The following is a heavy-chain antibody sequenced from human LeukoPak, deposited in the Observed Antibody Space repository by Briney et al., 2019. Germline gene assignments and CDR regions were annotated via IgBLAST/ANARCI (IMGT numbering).Heavy chain of an antibody. V-gene: IGHV3-7*01. CDR2: IKQDGSEK. CDR3: ARECPSGSYSKYYFDY. D-gene: IGHD1-26*01. CDR1: GFTSSSYW. Sequence: GGSLRLSCAASGFTSSSYWMSWVRQAPGKGLEWVANIKQDGSEKYYVDSVKGRFTISRDNAKNSLYLQMNSLRAEDTAVYYCARECPSGSYSKYYFDYWGQGTLVTVSS. J-gene: IGHJ4*02.